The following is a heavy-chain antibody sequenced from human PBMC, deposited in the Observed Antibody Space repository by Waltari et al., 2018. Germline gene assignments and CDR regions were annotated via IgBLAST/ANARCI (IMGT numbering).Heavy chain of an antibody. Sequence: QVQLVESGGGVVQPGGSLRLSCAASGFTFSSYGMHWVRQAPGKGLEWVAFIRYDGRNKYYADSVKGRFTISRDNSKNTLYLQMNSLRAEDTAVYYCAKPAQYCSGGSCDLDYWGQGTLVTVSS. CDR3: AKPAQYCSGGSCDLDY. V-gene: IGHV3-30*02. D-gene: IGHD2-15*01. J-gene: IGHJ4*02. CDR1: GFTFSSYG. CDR2: IRYDGRNK.